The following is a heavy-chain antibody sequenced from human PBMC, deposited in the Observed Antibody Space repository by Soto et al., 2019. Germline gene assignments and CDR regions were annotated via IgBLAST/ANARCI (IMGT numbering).Heavy chain of an antibody. CDR3: MSHRNNIVESGSFFDY. Sequence: SETLSLTCTVSGGSISSSSYYWGWIRQPPGKGLEWIGSIYYSGSTHYNPSLKSRVTVSVDTSKNQFSLKLTSVTAADTAFYFCMSHRNNIVESGSFFDYWSQGTLVTVSS. V-gene: IGHV4-39*01. D-gene: IGHD3-22*01. CDR1: GGSISSSSYY. CDR2: IYYSGST. J-gene: IGHJ4*02.